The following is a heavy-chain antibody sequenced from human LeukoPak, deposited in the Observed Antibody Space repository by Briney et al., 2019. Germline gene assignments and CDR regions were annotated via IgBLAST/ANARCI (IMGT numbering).Heavy chain of an antibody. CDR3: AYSCSPPCYFDY. Sequence: SVKVSCKASGGTFSSYTISWVRQAPGQGLEWMGRIIPILGIANYAQKFQGRVTITVDKSTSTAYMELSSLRSEDTAVYYCAYSCSPPCYFDYWGQGTLVTVSS. J-gene: IGHJ4*02. CDR1: GGTFSSYT. D-gene: IGHD2-2*01. V-gene: IGHV1-69*02. CDR2: IIPILGIA.